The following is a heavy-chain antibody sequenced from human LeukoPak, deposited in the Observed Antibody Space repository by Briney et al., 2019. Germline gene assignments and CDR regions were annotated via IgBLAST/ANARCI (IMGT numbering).Heavy chain of an antibody. D-gene: IGHD4-23*01. CDR1: GFTFSSYA. CDR2: ISYDGSNK. Sequence: GRSLRLSFAASGFTFSSYAMHWVRQAPGKGLEWVAVISYDGSNKYYADSVKGRFTISRDNSKNTLYLQMNSLRAEDTAVYYCARDLPGGNRRFDYWGQGTLVTVSS. J-gene: IGHJ4*02. V-gene: IGHV3-30-3*01. CDR3: ARDLPGGNRRFDY.